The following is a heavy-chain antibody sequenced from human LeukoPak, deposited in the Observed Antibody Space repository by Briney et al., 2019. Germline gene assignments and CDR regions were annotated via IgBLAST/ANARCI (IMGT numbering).Heavy chain of an antibody. D-gene: IGHD2-2*01. CDR1: GFTFSSYG. CDR3: ARTNRDIVVVPARGGYYYYYMDA. Sequence: GGSLRLSCAASGFTFSSYGMHWVRQAPGKGLEWVAVIWYDGSNKYYADSVKGRFTISRDNSKNTLYLQMNSLRAEDTAVYYCARTNRDIVVVPARGGYYYYYMDAWGKGTTVTVSS. V-gene: IGHV3-33*01. CDR2: IWYDGSNK. J-gene: IGHJ6*03.